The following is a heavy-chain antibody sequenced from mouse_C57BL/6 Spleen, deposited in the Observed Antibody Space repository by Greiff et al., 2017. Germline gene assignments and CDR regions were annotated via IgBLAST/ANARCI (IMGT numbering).Heavy chain of an antibody. J-gene: IGHJ3*01. Sequence: LVRPGTSVKVSCKASGYAFTNYLIEWVKQRPGQGLEWIGVINPGSGGTNYNEKFKGKATLTADKSSSTAYMQLSSLTSEDSAVYFCARSPYDYGLWGQGTLVTVSA. D-gene: IGHD2-4*01. V-gene: IGHV1-54*01. CDR1: GYAFTNYL. CDR3: ARSPYDYGL. CDR2: INPGSGGT.